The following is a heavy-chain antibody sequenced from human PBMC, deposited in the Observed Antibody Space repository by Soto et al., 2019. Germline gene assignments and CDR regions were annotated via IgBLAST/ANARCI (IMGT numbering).Heavy chain of an antibody. Sequence: ASVKVSCKASGYTFTSYYMHWVRQAPGQGLEWMGIINPSGGSTSYAQKFQGRVTMTMDTSTSTVYMELSSLRSEDTAVYYCARDRGSSSSDYYYGMDVWGQGTTVTVSS. CDR3: ARDRGSSSSDYYYGMDV. V-gene: IGHV1-46*01. CDR1: GYTFTSYY. J-gene: IGHJ6*02. CDR2: INPSGGST. D-gene: IGHD6-6*01.